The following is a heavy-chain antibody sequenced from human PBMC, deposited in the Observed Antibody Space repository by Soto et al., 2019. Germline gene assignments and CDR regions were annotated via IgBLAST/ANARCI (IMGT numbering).Heavy chain of an antibody. Sequence: EVQVLESGGGLVQPGGSLRLSCVGSGFTFSSYAMSWVRQAPGKGLEWVSGISGSGGDTYNAESVKGRFTISRDNVKNSLYLKMNSLRAEDTAVYYWAKEGGDRRFGFDYWGQGTLVTVSS. V-gene: IGHV3-23*01. CDR2: ISGSGGDT. J-gene: IGHJ4*02. D-gene: IGHD4-17*01. CDR1: GFTFSSYA. CDR3: AKEGGDRRFGFDY.